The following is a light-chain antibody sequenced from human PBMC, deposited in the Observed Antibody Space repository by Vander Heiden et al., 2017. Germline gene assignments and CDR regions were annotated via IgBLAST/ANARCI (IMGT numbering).Light chain of an antibody. CDR3: LLDYGGAVV. J-gene: IGLJ2*01. Sequence: TVVTQDSSLSASPGGTVTPSCASSTGAVTSGYDPNWFQQKTGQAPRALIYSKRNKHARTPVRVSGSLRWGKAALTLSGVQAEDEDEYYGLLDYGGAVVFGGGTKLTVL. CDR2: SKR. V-gene: IGLV7-43*01. CDR1: TGAVTSGYD.